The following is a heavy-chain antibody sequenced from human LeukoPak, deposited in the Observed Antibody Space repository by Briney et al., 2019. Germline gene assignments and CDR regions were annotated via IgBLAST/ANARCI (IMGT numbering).Heavy chain of an antibody. Sequence: PGGSLRLSCAASGFTFSSYSMNWVRQAPGKGLEWVSSISSSSSYIYYADSVKGRFTISRDNAKNSLYLQMNSLRAEDTAVYYCARDNDSRDPAHFDYWGQGTLVTVSS. D-gene: IGHD3-16*01. CDR2: ISSSSSYI. V-gene: IGHV3-21*01. CDR1: GFTFSSYS. CDR3: ARDNDSRDPAHFDY. J-gene: IGHJ4*02.